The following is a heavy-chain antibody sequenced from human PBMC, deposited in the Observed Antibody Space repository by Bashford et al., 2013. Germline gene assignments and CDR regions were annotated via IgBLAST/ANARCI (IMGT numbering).Heavy chain of an antibody. CDR3: ARTCSSASCYMIY. CDR2: MNPNSGNT. V-gene: IGHV1-8*01. J-gene: IGHJ4*02. D-gene: IGHD2-2*02. Sequence: SVKVSCKASGXTFASYDINWVRQATGQGLEWMGWMNPNSGNTGYAQKLQGRVTMTTDTSTNTVYMELMSLRSDDTAVYYCARTCSSASCYMIYWGQGTLVTVSS. CDR1: GXTFASYD.